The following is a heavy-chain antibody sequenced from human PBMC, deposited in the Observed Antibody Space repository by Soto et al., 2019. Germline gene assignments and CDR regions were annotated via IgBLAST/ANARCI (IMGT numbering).Heavy chain of an antibody. CDR1: GFTFSSYA. D-gene: IGHD6-19*01. J-gene: IGHJ4*02. CDR3: ARIPIAVAGTSIDDY. Sequence: VQLVESGGGVVQPGRSLRLSCAASGFTFSSYAMHWVRQAPGKGLEWVAVISYDGSNKYYADSVKGRFTISRDNSKNTLYLQMNSLRAEDTAVYYCARIPIAVAGTSIDDYWGQGTLVTVSS. V-gene: IGHV3-30-3*01. CDR2: ISYDGSNK.